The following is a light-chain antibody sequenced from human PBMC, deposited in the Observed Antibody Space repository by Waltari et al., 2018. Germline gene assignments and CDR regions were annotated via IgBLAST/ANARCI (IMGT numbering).Light chain of an antibody. V-gene: IGLV2-11*01. Sequence: QSALAQPPSVSGPPGESVTISCTGTSRDVGNYLYVSWYQQHPGKAPKLMTFDITKRPAGVPDRFSASKSGNTAFLTISGLQAEDEAEYYCCSYAGSYTLVFGGGTKLTVL. CDR1: SRDVGNYLY. CDR2: DIT. CDR3: CSYAGSYTLV. J-gene: IGLJ3*02.